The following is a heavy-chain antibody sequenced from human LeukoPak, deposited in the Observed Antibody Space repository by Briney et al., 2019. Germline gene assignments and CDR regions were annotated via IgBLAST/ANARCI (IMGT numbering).Heavy chain of an antibody. V-gene: IGHV3-30*04. J-gene: IGHJ6*03. D-gene: IGHD2-15*01. CDR1: GFTFSSYA. CDR2: ISYDGSNK. CDR3: ARVGCSGGSCYSQRPYYYYYMDV. Sequence: PGRSLRLSCAASGFTFSSYAMHWVRQAPGKGLEWVAVISYDGSNKYYADSVKGRFTISRDNSKNTLYLQMNSLRAEDTAVYYCARVGCSGGSCYSQRPYYYYYMDVWGKGTTVTVSS.